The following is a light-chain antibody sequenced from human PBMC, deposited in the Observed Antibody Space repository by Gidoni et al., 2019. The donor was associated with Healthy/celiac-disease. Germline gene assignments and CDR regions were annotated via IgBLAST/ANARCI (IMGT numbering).Light chain of an antibody. Sequence: DIVLTQSPGTLSLSPGERATLSCRASQSVSSSYLAWYQQKPGQAPRLLIYGASSRATGIPDRFSGSGSGTDFTLTISRLEPEDFAVYYCQQYGSSTGFTFGPXTKVDIK. CDR1: QSVSSSY. V-gene: IGKV3-20*01. CDR2: GAS. J-gene: IGKJ3*01. CDR3: QQYGSSTGFT.